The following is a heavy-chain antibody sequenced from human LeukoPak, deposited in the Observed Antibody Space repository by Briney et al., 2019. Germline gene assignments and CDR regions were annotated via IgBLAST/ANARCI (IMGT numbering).Heavy chain of an antibody. V-gene: IGHV1-8*03. J-gene: IGHJ6*03. CDR1: GYAFTSYD. Sequence: ASVKVSCKASGYAFTSYDINWVRQATGQGLEWMGWMNPNSDNTGYAQKFQGRVTITRNTSISTAYMELSSLRSEDTAVYYCARGGYSFGYAQYYYYYMDVWGKETTVTVSS. D-gene: IGHD5-18*01. CDR3: ARGGYSFGYAQYYYYYMDV. CDR2: MNPNSDNT.